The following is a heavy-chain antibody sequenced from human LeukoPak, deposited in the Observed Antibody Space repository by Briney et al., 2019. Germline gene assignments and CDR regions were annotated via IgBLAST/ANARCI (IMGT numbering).Heavy chain of an antibody. J-gene: IGHJ4*02. V-gene: IGHV4-59*01. Sequence: SETLSLTCTVSGNSITTFYWSWIRQPPGKGLEWIGYISNSGSTNYNPSLKSRVSISVDMSKYQFSLKMSSAAAADTAVYYCVSAAVAGKFPFDYWGQGGLVTVPS. D-gene: IGHD6-19*01. CDR3: VSAAVAGKFPFDY. CDR2: ISNSGST. CDR1: GNSITTFY.